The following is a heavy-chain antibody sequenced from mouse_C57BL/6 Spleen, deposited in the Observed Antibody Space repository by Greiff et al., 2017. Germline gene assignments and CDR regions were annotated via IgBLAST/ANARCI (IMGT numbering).Heavy chain of an antibody. CDR3: AIGIYYDYVWFAY. CDR2: IHPSDSDT. Sequence: QVQLKQPGAELVKPGASVKVSCKASGYTFTSYWMHWVKQRPGQGLEWIGRIHPSDSDTNYNQKFKGKATLTVDKSSSTAYMQLSSLTSEDSAVYYCAIGIYYDYVWFAYWGQGTLVTVSA. J-gene: IGHJ3*01. D-gene: IGHD2-4*01. V-gene: IGHV1-74*01. CDR1: GYTFTSYW.